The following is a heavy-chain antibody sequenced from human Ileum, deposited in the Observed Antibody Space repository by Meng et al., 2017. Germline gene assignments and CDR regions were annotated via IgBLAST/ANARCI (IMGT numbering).Heavy chain of an antibody. CDR2: ISHSGSA. Sequence: QGHVPEAGPGLVRPSGTLSLTCAVSSGSISSNTYWSWVRQPPGKGLEWIGQISHSGSAYYNPSLKSRVTMSVDKSKSQFSLMLTSVTAADTAIYYCARHGGYSQDFWGQGTLVTVSS. CDR3: ARHGGYSQDF. D-gene: IGHD4-23*01. V-gene: IGHV4-4*02. J-gene: IGHJ4*02. CDR1: SGSISSNTY.